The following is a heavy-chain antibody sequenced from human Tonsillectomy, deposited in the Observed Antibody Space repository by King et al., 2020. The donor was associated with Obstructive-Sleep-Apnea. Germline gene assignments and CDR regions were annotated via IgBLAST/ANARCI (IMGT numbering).Heavy chain of an antibody. V-gene: IGHV3-30-3*01. CDR3: ARDRQLHFDY. J-gene: IGHJ4*02. D-gene: IGHD5-18*01. CDR2: ISYDGSNK. Sequence: QVQLVESGGGVVQPGRSRRLSCAASGFTFSSYAMHWVRQALGKGLEWVAVISYDGSNKYYADSVKGRFTISRDNSKNTLYLQMNSLRAEDTAVYYCARDRQLHFDYWGQGTLVTVSA. CDR1: GFTFSSYA.